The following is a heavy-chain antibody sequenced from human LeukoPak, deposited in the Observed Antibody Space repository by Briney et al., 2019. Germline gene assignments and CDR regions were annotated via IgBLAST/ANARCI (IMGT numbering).Heavy chain of an antibody. J-gene: IGHJ4*02. Sequence: PSETLSLTCTVSRGSIKNSSYFWGWIRQPPGKGLEWIGSIYYSGSTYYNSSLKSRVTISIYTSKNQFPLKLNSVTAADTAVYYCATEDVVVPTAAQRPLDYWGQGTLVTVSS. D-gene: IGHD2-2*01. CDR2: IYYSGST. V-gene: IGHV4-39*02. CDR1: RGSIKNSSYF. CDR3: ATEDVVVPTAAQRPLDY.